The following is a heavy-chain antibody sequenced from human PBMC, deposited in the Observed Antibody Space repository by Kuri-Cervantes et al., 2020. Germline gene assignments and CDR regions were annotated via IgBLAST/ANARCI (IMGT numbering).Heavy chain of an antibody. D-gene: IGHD3-10*01. Sequence: GGSLRLSCAASGFTVSSNYMSWVRQAPGKGLEWVSVIYSGGSTYYADSVKGRFTISRDNAKNSLYLQMNSLRAEDTAVYYCARHGGSLFITMVRGNWFDPWGQGTLVTVSS. CDR2: IYSGGST. CDR1: GFTVSSNY. V-gene: IGHV3-53*01. J-gene: IGHJ5*02. CDR3: ARHGGSLFITMVRGNWFDP.